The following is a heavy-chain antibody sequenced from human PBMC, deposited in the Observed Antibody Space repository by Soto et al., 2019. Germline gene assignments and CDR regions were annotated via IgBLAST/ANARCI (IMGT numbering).Heavy chain of an antibody. CDR1: GFSFISYS. CDR2: INEDSSYI. D-gene: IGHD3-3*01. Sequence: EVQLVESGGGLVKPGGSLRLSCAASGFSFISYSMNWVRQAPGKGLEWVSSINEDSSYIYYAHSLRGRFTISRDNAKDSLYLQMNSLRAEDTVVYYCVRDFGWYFRSGYMDVCGDGATVTVSS. V-gene: IGHV3-21*02. J-gene: IGHJ6*03. CDR3: VRDFGWYFRSGYMDV.